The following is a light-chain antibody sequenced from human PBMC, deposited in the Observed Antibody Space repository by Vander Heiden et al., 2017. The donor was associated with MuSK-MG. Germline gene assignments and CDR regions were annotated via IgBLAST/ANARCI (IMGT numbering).Light chain of an antibody. CDR1: SRDEGGCSA. CDR2: DVT. Sequence: QSALTQPAAASGSPGQSLTISCTGTSRDEGGCSAVSWYQKRPSKAPQLMIYDVTNRPSGVSNRFSGTKSGNTSSLTIAGLQAEDDADYYCSSFTRSSARYVLGTGTKVTVL. V-gene: IGLV2-14*01. CDR3: SSFTRSSARYV. J-gene: IGLJ1*01.